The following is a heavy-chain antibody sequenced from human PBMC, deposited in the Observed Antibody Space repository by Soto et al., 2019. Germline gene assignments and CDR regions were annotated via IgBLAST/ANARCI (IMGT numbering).Heavy chain of an antibody. Sequence: GGSLRLSCAASGFTFDDYAMHWVRQAPGKGLEWVSLISWDGGSTYYADSVKGRFTISRDNSKNSLYLQMNSLRAEDTALYYCAKDIHSEQLVGGTGGYYYGMDVWGQGTTVTVSS. V-gene: IGHV3-43D*03. CDR2: ISWDGGST. D-gene: IGHD6-6*01. J-gene: IGHJ6*02. CDR1: GFTFDDYA. CDR3: AKDIHSEQLVGGTGGYYYGMDV.